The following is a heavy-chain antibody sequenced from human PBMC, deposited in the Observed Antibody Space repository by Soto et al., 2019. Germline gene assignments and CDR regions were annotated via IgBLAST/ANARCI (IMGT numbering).Heavy chain of an antibody. CDR2: VYYSGST. J-gene: IGHJ3*02. Sequence: QVQLQESGPGLVKPSQTLSLTCNVSGASINTGGYYWSWIRQHPGKGLEWIGFVYYSGSTSYSPTLESRVAISIDLSKRQFYLELASVTAADSAVYYCAREPGYGLGDLDMWGQGTTVTVSS. V-gene: IGHV4-31*02. CDR1: GASINTGGYY. CDR3: AREPGYGLGDLDM. D-gene: IGHD2-21*01.